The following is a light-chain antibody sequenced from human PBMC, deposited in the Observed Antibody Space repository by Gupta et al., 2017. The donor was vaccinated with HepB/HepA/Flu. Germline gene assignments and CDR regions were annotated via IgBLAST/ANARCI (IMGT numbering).Light chain of an antibody. CDR2: RNN. V-gene: IGLV1-47*01. Sequence: LLTQPPSASGPPGQRVTISCSGSSSHIGSNYVYWYQQLPGTAPKLLIYRNNQRPSVVPDRFSGSKSGTSASLAISGLRAEDEADYYCAAGDDILSGRVFGGGTKLTVL. CDR1: SSHIGSNY. CDR3: AAGDDILSGRV. J-gene: IGLJ3*02.